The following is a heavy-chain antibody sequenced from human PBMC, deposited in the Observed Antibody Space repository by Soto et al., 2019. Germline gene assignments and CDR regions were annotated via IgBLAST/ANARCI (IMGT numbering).Heavy chain of an antibody. D-gene: IGHD6-25*01. J-gene: IGHJ5*02. CDR3: AREAPGYSSGWFDP. CDR2: IYSGGST. CDR1: GFTVSSNY. V-gene: IGHV3-66*01. Sequence: GSLRLSCAASGFTVSSNYMSWVRQAPGKGLEWVSVIYSGGSTYYADSVKGRFTISRHNSKNTLYLQMNSLRAEDTAVYYCAREAPGYSSGWFDPWGQGTLVTVSS.